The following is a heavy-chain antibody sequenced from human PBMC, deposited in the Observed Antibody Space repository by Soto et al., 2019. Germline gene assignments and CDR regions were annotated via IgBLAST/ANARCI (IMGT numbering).Heavy chain of an antibody. CDR2: ISDSGANT. Sequence: GGSLRLSCAASGFTFSTYPMIWVRQAPGKGLECVGSISDSGANTYYADSVRGRFTISRDNAKNSLYLQMNSLRAEDTAVYYCARDTEPSSGWYWVVYFDYWGQGTLVTVSS. D-gene: IGHD6-19*01. J-gene: IGHJ4*02. CDR3: ARDTEPSSGWYWVVYFDY. V-gene: IGHV3-23*01. CDR1: GFTFSTYP.